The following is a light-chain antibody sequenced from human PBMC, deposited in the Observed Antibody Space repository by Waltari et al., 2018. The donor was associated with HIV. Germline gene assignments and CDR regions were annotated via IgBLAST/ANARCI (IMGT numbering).Light chain of an antibody. CDR2: DVS. CDR3: CSYAGSYTR. V-gene: IGLV2-11*01. Sequence: QSALTQPRSVSGSPGQSVTFSCTGTSSDVGGYNYVSWYQQHPGKAPKLMIYDVSKRPSWVPDRFSGSKSGNTASLTISGLQAEDEADYYCCSYAGSYTRFGGGTKLTVL. CDR1: SSDVGGYNY. J-gene: IGLJ2*01.